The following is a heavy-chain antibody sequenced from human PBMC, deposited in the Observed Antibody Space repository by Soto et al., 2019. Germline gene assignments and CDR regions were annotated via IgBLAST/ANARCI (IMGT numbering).Heavy chain of an antibody. V-gene: IGHV4-39*07. CDR3: AKTKEGGFDP. D-gene: IGHD3-16*01. CDR1: GASISSTSSY. J-gene: IGHJ5*02. Sequence: SETLSLTCTVSGASISSTSSYWGWIRQPPGKGLEWIGSFFYNKNTYYNPSLKSRVSISVDTSKMQFSLNLTSVTATDTAVYYCAKTKEGGFDPWGQGILVTVSS. CDR2: FFYNKNT.